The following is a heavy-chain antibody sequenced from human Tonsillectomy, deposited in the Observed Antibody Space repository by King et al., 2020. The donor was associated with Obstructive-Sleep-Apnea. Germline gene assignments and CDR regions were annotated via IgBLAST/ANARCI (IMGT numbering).Heavy chain of an antibody. V-gene: IGHV3-30*04. Sequence: QLVQSGGGVVQPGRSLRLSCAASGFTFSSYAMHWVRQAPGKGLEWVAVISYDGSNKYYADSVKGRFTISRDNSKNTLYLQMNSLRAEDTAVYYCARLGGGPAANESLDVPYYFDYWGQGTLVTVSS. D-gene: IGHD2-2*01. CDR1: GFTFSSYA. CDR2: ISYDGSNK. J-gene: IGHJ4*02. CDR3: ARLGGGPAANESLDVPYYFDY.